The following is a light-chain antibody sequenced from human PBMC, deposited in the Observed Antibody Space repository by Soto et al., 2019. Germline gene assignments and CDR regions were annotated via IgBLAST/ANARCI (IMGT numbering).Light chain of an antibody. V-gene: IGKV1-39*01. CDR3: QQSYTTPRT. Sequence: DIQMTQSPSSLSAYVGDRVTITCRASQYISTYLNWYRQKSGKAPEVLIYSASTLQSGVPSRFSGRGSGTDFTLTIIGLQSEDFATYYCQQSYTTPRTFGAGTKVDIK. J-gene: IGKJ4*02. CDR2: SAS. CDR1: QYISTY.